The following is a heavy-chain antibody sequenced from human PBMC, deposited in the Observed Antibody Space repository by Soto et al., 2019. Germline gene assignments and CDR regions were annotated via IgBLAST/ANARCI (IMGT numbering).Heavy chain of an antibody. CDR1: GFMFSSAW. D-gene: IGHD1-1*01. CDR2: IKSKRDGGAR. J-gene: IGHJ4*02. CDR3: VEGWNDF. V-gene: IGHV3-15*01. Sequence: ELQVVESGGDLVKPGGSLRLSCVTSGFMFSSAWINWVRQAPGKGLEWVGRIKSKRDGGARDYAEPVKGRFSISRDDSKNTVFLQMNSLRAEDTAVYYCVEGWNDFWGQGTLVTVSS.